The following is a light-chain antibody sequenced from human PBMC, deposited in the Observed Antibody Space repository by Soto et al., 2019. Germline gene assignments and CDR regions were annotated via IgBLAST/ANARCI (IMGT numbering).Light chain of an antibody. CDR3: QQYDKWPTWT. Sequence: DIQMTQSPSTLSASVGDRVTITCRASQSISSWLAWYQQKPGKAPKLLIYDASSLESGVPSRFSGSGSGTDFTLTISSLQSEDFAVYYCQQYDKWPTWTFGQGTKVENK. CDR1: QSISSW. V-gene: IGKV1-5*01. J-gene: IGKJ1*01. CDR2: DAS.